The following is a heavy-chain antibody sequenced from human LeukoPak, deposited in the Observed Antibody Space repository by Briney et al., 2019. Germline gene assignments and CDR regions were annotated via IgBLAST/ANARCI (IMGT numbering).Heavy chain of an antibody. J-gene: IGHJ1*01. D-gene: IGHD3-22*01. Sequence: PGESLKISCKGSGYSFTSYWIGWVRQMPGKGLEWMGIIYPGDSDTRYSPSFQGQVTISADKSISTAYLQWSSLKASDTAMYYCARRSPDYYDSSGYPAGYFQHWGQGTLVTVSS. CDR1: GYSFTSYW. V-gene: IGHV5-51*01. CDR2: IYPGDSDT. CDR3: ARRSPDYYDSSGYPAGYFQH.